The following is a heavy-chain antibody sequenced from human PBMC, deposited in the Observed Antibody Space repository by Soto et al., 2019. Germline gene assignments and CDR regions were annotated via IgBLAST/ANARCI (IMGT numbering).Heavy chain of an antibody. CDR1: GFSHTMYD. CDR3: ARGGPSVTTSYFYYMDV. Sequence: EVQLVESGGGWIQPGGSLRLSCAASGFSHTMYDMHWVRQAPGKGLECVASLSASGDTYYGVSVKGRFTISRDTAEKSLSLQILSLRAGDTAVYFCARGGPSVTTSYFYYMDVCGKGTPVTVS. V-gene: IGHV3-13*01. D-gene: IGHD4-17*01. CDR2: LSASGDT. J-gene: IGHJ6*03.